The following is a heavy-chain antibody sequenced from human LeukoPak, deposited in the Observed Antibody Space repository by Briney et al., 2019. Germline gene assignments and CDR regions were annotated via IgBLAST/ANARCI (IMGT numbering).Heavy chain of an antibody. CDR2: ISSSSSYI. Sequence: PGGSLRLSCAASGFTFSSYSMNWVRQAPGKGLEWVSSISSSSSYIYYADSVKGRFTISRDSAENTVYLQMKSLKGEDTAFYYCARPLLYYYGSETYFWFDLWGQGTLVTVSS. V-gene: IGHV3-21*01. J-gene: IGHJ5*02. CDR3: ARPLLYYYGSETYFWFDL. CDR1: GFTFSSYS. D-gene: IGHD3-10*01.